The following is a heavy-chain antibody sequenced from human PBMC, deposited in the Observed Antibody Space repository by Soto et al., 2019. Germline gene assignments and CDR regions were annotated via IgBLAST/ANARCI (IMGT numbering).Heavy chain of an antibody. J-gene: IGHJ3*02. Sequence: GGSLKLSCAASGFTFSSYAMNWVRQAPGKGLEWVSVISGSGGSTYYADSVKGRFTISRDNSKNTLYLQMNSLSVEDTAVYYCANTIYYDAFDIWGHGTMVTVSS. CDR2: ISGSGGST. D-gene: IGHD1-26*01. V-gene: IGHV3-23*01. CDR3: ANTIYYDAFDI. CDR1: GFTFSSYA.